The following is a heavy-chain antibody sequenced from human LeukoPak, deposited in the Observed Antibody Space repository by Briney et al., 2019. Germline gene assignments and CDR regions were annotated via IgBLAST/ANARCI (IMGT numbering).Heavy chain of an antibody. V-gene: IGHV4-38-2*02. CDR1: GYSISSGYY. D-gene: IGHD1-26*01. CDR2: IYHSGST. CDR3: ARGGRWELLLGAFDI. Sequence: SETLSLTCTVSGYSISSGYYWGWIRQPPGKGLEWIGSIYHSGSTYYNPSLKSRVTISVDTSKNQFSLKLSSVTAADTAVYYCARGGRWELLLGAFDIWGQGTMVTVSS. J-gene: IGHJ3*02.